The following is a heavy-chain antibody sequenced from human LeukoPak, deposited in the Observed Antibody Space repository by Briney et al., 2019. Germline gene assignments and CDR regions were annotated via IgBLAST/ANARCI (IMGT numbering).Heavy chain of an antibody. CDR2: MNPNSGNT. CDR3: ARGASRSFDY. Sequence: GASVKVFCKASGYTFTTYDINWVRQAAGQGLEWMGWMNPNSGNTGYTQKFQGRVTFTRNPSISTAYMELSSLRSQDTAVYYCARGASRSFDYWGQGTPVTVSS. J-gene: IGHJ4*02. V-gene: IGHV1-8*03. CDR1: GYTFTTYD.